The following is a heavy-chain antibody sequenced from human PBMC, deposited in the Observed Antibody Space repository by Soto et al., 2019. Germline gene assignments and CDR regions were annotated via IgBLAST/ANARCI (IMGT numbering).Heavy chain of an antibody. V-gene: IGHV4-34*01. CDR2: INHSGST. CDR3: ARPARRYSSSWRYFDY. CDR1: GGSFSGYY. J-gene: IGHJ4*02. D-gene: IGHD6-13*01. Sequence: QVQLQQWGAGLLKPSETLSLTCAVYGGSFSGYYWSWIRQPPGKGLEWIGEINHSGSTNYNPSLKSRVTIPVDTSKNQFSLKLSSVTAADTAVYYCARPARRYSSSWRYFDYWGQGTLVTVSS.